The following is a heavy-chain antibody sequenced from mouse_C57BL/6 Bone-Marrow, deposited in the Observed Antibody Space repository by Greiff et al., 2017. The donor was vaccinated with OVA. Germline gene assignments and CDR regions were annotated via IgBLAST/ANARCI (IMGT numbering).Heavy chain of an antibody. Sequence: QVQLKQSGAELARPGASVKLSCKASGYTFTSYGISWVKQRTGQGLEWIGEIYPRSGNTYYNEKFKGKAALTADKSSSTAYIELRSLTSEDSAVYFCARFYYDYDEAYWGQGTLVTVSA. CDR3: ARFYYDYDEAY. V-gene: IGHV1-81*01. CDR1: GYTFTSYG. D-gene: IGHD2-4*01. J-gene: IGHJ3*01. CDR2: IYPRSGNT.